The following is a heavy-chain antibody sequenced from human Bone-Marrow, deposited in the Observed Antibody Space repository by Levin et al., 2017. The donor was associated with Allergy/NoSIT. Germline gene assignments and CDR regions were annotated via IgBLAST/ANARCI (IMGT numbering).Heavy chain of an antibody. J-gene: IGHJ6*02. Sequence: SSETLPLTCTVSGGSIRDDSYYWAWVRQPPGKGLEWVGSIYYDGSAYYNPSLKTRLTISVDTSKNQFSLRVNSVTAADTAVYYCAGEPNSPYYYHYGLDVWGPGTTVTVSS. D-gene: IGHD2/OR15-2a*01. CDR3: AGEPNSPYYYHYGLDV. CDR2: IYYDGSA. V-gene: IGHV4-39*07. CDR1: GGSIRDDSYY.